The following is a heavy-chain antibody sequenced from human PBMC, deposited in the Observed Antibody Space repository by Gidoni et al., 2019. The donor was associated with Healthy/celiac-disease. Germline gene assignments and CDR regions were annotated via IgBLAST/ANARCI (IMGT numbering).Heavy chain of an antibody. Sequence: EVQLVESGGGLVQPGRSLRLSCAASGFTFDAYAMHWVRQAPGKGLEWVSGISWNRGSIGYADSVKGRFTISRDNPKNSLYLQMNRLRAEDTALYYCAKATGGDWFDPWGQGTLVTVSS. V-gene: IGHV3-9*01. D-gene: IGHD3-16*01. J-gene: IGHJ5*02. CDR2: ISWNRGSI. CDR3: AKATGGDWFDP. CDR1: GFTFDAYA.